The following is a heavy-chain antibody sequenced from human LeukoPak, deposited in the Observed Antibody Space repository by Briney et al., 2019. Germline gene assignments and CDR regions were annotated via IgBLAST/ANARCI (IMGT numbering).Heavy chain of an antibody. D-gene: IGHD1-26*01. J-gene: IGHJ6*03. Sequence: ASVKVSCKASGYTFTSYGISWVRQAPGQGLEWMGWISAYNGNTNYAQKLQGRVTMTTDTSTSTAYMELRSLRSDDTAVYYCARIVGAKTGGHYYYYMDVWGKGTTVTVSS. CDR1: GYTFTSYG. V-gene: IGHV1-18*01. CDR3: ARIVGAKTGGHYYYYMDV. CDR2: ISAYNGNT.